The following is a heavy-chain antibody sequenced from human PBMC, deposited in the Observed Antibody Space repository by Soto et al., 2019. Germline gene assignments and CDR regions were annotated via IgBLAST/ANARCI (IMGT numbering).Heavy chain of an antibody. CDR1: GYTFTSYD. CDR3: ARVYPIDVSGYITLYYYYYGMDV. Sequence: ASVKVSCKASGYTFTSYDINWVRQATGQGLEWMGWMNPNSGNTGYAQKFQGRVAMTRNTSISTAYMELSSLRSEDTAVYYCARVYPIDVSGYITLYYYYYGMDVWGQGTTVTVSS. CDR2: MNPNSGNT. V-gene: IGHV1-8*01. D-gene: IGHD3-22*01. J-gene: IGHJ6*02.